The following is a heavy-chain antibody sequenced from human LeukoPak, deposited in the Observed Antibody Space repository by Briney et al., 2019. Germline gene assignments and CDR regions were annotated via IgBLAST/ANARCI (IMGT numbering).Heavy chain of an antibody. CDR2: IIPIFGTA. J-gene: IGHJ1*01. D-gene: IGHD3-22*01. CDR1: GGTFSSYA. V-gene: IGHV1-69*05. CDR3: AREYYYDSSALLEYFQH. Sequence: ASVKVSCKASGGTFSSYAISWVRQAPGQGLEWMGRIIPIFGTANYAQKFQGRVTITTDGSTSTAYMELSSLRSEDTAVYYCAREYYYDSSALLEYFQHWGQGTLVTVSS.